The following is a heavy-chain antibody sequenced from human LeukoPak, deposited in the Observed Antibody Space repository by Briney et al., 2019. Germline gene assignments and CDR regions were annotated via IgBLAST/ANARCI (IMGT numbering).Heavy chain of an antibody. J-gene: IGHJ4*02. V-gene: IGHV3-21*01. Sequence: PGGSLRLSCAASGFTFSSYSMNWVRQAPGKGLEWVSSISSSSSYIYYADSVKGRFTISRDNAKNSLYLQMNSLRAEDTAVYYCARDRGYSSGRAPNFDYWGQGTLDTVSS. CDR2: ISSSSSYI. CDR3: ARDRGYSSGRAPNFDY. CDR1: GFTFSSYS. D-gene: IGHD6-19*01.